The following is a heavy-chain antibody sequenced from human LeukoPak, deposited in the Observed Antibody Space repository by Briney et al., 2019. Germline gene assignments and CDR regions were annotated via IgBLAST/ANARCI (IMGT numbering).Heavy chain of an antibody. CDR2: LTGGGGSA. J-gene: IGHJ4*02. CDR3: ARDFCSTTSCRLDY. V-gene: IGHV3-23*01. D-gene: IGHD2-2*01. Sequence: PGGSLRLSCAASGFTFSNYAMSWVRQAPGKGLEWVSGLTGGGGSAKYADSVKGRFIISRDNSKNSLYLQMNSLRVEDTALYYCARDFCSTTSCRLDYWGQGTLVTVSS. CDR1: GFTFSNYA.